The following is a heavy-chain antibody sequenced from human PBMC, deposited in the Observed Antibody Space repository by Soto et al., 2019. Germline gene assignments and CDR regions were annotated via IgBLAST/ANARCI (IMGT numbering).Heavy chain of an antibody. CDR2: ISWNSGSI. J-gene: IGHJ5*02. CDR1: GFTFDDYA. V-gene: IGHV3-9*01. CDR3: AKDNANYYGSGSYYHNWFDP. Sequence: LSLTCAASGFTFDDYAMHWVRQAPGKGLEWVSGISWNSGSIGYADSVKGRFTISRDNAKNSLYLQMNSLRAEDTALYYCAKDNANYYGSGSYYHNWFDPWGQGTLVTV. D-gene: IGHD3-10*01.